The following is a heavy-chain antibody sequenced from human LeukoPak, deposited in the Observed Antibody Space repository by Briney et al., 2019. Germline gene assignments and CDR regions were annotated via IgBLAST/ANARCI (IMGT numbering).Heavy chain of an antibody. CDR1: GGSSSGYY. Sequence: SETLSLTCAVYGGSSSGYYWSWIRQPPGKGLEWIGEINHSGSTNYNPSLKSRVTISVDTSKNQFSLKLSSVTAADTAVYYCAREGYSYRLRNFDYWGQGTLVTVSS. CDR2: INHSGST. J-gene: IGHJ4*02. CDR3: AREGYSYRLRNFDY. V-gene: IGHV4-34*01. D-gene: IGHD5-18*01.